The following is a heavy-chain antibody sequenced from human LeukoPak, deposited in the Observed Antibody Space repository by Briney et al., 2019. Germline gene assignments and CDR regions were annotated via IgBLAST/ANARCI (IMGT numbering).Heavy chain of an antibody. D-gene: IGHD1-26*01. J-gene: IGHJ4*02. CDR1: GFTFSSYG. V-gene: IGHV3-30*18. CDR3: AKFSTRPYIVGALDY. Sequence: GGSLRLSCAASGFTFSSYGMHWARQAPGKGLEWVAVISYDGSNKYYADSVKGRFTISRDNSKNTLYLQMNSLRAEDTAVYYCAKFSTRPYIVGALDYWGQGTLVTVSS. CDR2: ISYDGSNK.